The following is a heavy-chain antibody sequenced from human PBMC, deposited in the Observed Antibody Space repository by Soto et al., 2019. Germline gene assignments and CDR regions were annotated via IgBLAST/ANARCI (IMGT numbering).Heavy chain of an antibody. CDR3: ARDQTYYYGSGSYNWFDP. V-gene: IGHV4-31*03. D-gene: IGHD3-10*01. CDR2: IYYSGST. J-gene: IGHJ5*02. CDR1: GGSISSGGYY. Sequence: PSETLSLTCTVSGGSISSGGYYWSWIRQHPGKGLEWIGYIYYSGSTYYNPSLKSRVTISVDTSKNQFSLKLSSVTAADTAVYYCARDQTYYYGSGSYNWFDPWGQGTLVTVSS.